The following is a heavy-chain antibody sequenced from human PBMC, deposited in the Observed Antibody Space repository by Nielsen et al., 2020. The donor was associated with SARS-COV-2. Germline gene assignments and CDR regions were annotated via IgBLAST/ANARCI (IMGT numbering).Heavy chain of an antibody. CDR1: GFTFSSYW. V-gene: IGHV3-7*01. Sequence: GESLKISCAASGFTFSSYWMNWVRQAPGKGLEWVANINEDGSEKNFVDSVKGRFTISRDNAKNSLYLQMNSLRAEDTAVYYCAREGSDYWGQGTLVTVSS. J-gene: IGHJ4*02. CDR3: AREGSDY. CDR2: INEDGSEK.